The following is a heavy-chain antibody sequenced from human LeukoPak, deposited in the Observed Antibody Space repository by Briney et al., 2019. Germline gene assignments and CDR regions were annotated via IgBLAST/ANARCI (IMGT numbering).Heavy chain of an antibody. CDR3: AKDPRDFYGSGSYLGY. CDR2: FSAYNCNT. J-gene: IGHJ4*02. Sequence: ASANVSCKASGYTFTSYGIRWVRQAPGQELEWMGWFSAYNCNTNYAQKLQGRVTMTTDTSTSTAYMELRSLRSDDTAVYYCAKDPRDFYGSGSYLGYWGQGTLVTVSS. CDR1: GYTFTSYG. D-gene: IGHD3-10*01. V-gene: IGHV1-18*01.